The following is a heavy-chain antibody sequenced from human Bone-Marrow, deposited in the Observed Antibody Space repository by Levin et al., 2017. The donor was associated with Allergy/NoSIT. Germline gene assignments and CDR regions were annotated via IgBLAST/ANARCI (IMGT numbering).Heavy chain of an antibody. V-gene: IGHV1-69*13. J-gene: IGHJ6*02. CDR3: ARGDKEAMVYYYYYGMDV. D-gene: IGHD5-18*01. CDR2: IIPIFGTA. Sequence: ASVKVSCKASGGTFSSYAISWVRQAPGQGLEWMGGIIPIFGTANYAQKFQGRVTITADESTSTAYMELSSLRSEDTAVYYCARGDKEAMVYYYYYGMDVWGQGTTVTVSS. CDR1: GGTFSSYA.